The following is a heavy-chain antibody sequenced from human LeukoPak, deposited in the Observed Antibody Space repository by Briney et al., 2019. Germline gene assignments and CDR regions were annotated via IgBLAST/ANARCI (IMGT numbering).Heavy chain of an antibody. D-gene: IGHD1-26*01. Sequence: SVKVSCKASGGTFSSYAISWVRQAPGQGLEWKGGIIPIFGTANYAQKFQGRVTITADESTSTAYMELSSLRSEDTAVYYCARSPLGPGDYGRYYYYYMDVWGKGTTVTISS. V-gene: IGHV1-69*13. CDR2: IIPIFGTA. CDR1: GGTFSSYA. CDR3: ARSPLGPGDYGRYYYYYMDV. J-gene: IGHJ6*03.